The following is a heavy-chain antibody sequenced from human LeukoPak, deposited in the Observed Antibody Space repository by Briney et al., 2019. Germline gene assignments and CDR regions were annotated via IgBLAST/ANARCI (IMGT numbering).Heavy chain of an antibody. CDR1: GFTFDSYG. J-gene: IGHJ3*02. D-gene: IGHD5-24*01. Sequence: PGGTLRLSCAASGFTFDSYGMNWVRQAPGKGLEWVSGISGSGVYTYYADSVKGRFTISRDNSKNTLYLVMNSLRVDDTAVYYCAKVVDLATISVDIWGQGTMVTVSS. CDR2: ISGSGVYT. V-gene: IGHV3-23*01. CDR3: AKVVDLATISVDI.